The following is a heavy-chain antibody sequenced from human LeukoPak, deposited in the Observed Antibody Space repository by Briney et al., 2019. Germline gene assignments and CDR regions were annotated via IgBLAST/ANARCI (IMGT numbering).Heavy chain of an antibody. CDR1: GGTFSSYA. J-gene: IGHJ4*02. CDR2: IIPIFGTA. V-gene: IGHV1-69*05. D-gene: IGHD2-21*02. Sequence: VASVKVSCKASGGTFSSYAISWVRQAPGQGLEWMGRIIPIFGTANYAQKFQGRVTITTDESTSTAYMELSSLRSEDTAVYYCARDLYCGGDCYSWFDYWGQGTLLTVSS. CDR3: ARDLYCGGDCYSWFDY.